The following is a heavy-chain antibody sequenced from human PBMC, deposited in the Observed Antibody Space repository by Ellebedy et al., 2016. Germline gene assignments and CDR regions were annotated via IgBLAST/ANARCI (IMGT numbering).Heavy chain of an antibody. CDR1: GDSVTNGRYY. CDR2: IYYSGST. CDR3: ATLTIPGGSDS. V-gene: IGHV4-61*01. Sequence: GSLRLXXSVSGDSVTNGRYYWSWFRQPPGKEMEWIGYIYYSGSTNYNSTLKSRVTILVDRSKNQFSLRLTSVTAADTAVYYCATLTIPGGSDSWGQGTLVTVSS. J-gene: IGHJ4*02. D-gene: IGHD5-24*01.